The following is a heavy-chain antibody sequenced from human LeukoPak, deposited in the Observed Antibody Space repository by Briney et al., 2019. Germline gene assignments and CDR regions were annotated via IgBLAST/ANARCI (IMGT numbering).Heavy chain of an antibody. V-gene: IGHV3-9*01. CDR3: AKDNRRHYTSGPNPDSLH. CDR1: GFIFNNYA. CDR2: ISWNSGST. Sequence: GGSLRLSCAGSGFIFNNYAMHWVRQPPGKGLEWVSGISWNSGSTDYADSVKGRFTISRDNAKNSLYLQMNSLRVEDTAFYYCAKDNRRHYTSGPNPDSLHWGQGALVTVSS. J-gene: IGHJ4*02. D-gene: IGHD6-19*01.